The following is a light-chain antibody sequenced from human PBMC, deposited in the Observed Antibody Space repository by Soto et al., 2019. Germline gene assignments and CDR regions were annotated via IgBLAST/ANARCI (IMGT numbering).Light chain of an antibody. CDR1: SSNIGAGYD. CDR2: SND. CDR3: QSYDASVSAWV. J-gene: IGLJ3*02. Sequence: QSVLTQPPSVSGAPGQRVTISCTGGSSNIGAGYDVQWYQQFPGTAPELLIYSNDNRPSGVPDRFSGSKSGTSASLAITGLQAEDEATFYCQSYDASVSAWVFGGGTKLTVL. V-gene: IGLV1-40*01.